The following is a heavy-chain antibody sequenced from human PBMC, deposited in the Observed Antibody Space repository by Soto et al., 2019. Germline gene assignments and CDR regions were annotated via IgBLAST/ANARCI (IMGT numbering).Heavy chain of an antibody. D-gene: IGHD5-18*01. CDR1: GFTISGYY. CDR3: AREGGYSYGFDY. V-gene: IGHV1-2*04. Sequence: ASVKVSCKASGFTISGYYIHWVRQAPGQGPEWMGCINPNSGGTNDAQKFQGWVTMTRDTSISTAYMEVSSLRSEDTAVYYCAREGGYSYGFDYWGQGTLVTVSS. J-gene: IGHJ4*02. CDR2: INPNSGGT.